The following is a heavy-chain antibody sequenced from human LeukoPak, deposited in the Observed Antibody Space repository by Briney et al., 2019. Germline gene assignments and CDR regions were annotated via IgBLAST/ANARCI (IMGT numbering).Heavy chain of an antibody. J-gene: IGHJ4*02. V-gene: IGHV3-15*01. CDR1: GFSFTDAW. Sequence: GGSLRLSCAASGFSFTDAWMSWVRQAPGKGLEWVGHLKSKAAGGTTDYAAPVKARFTISGDDSKNTLYLQMNSLKTEDTAVYYCTTGNYWGQGTLDTVSS. CDR3: TTGNY. CDR2: LKSKAAGGTT.